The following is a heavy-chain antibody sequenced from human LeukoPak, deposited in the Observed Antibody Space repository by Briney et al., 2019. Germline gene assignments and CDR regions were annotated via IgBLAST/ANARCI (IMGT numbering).Heavy chain of an antibody. D-gene: IGHD2-2*01. CDR3: ARYLRAQVVPEYYFDY. J-gene: IGHJ4*02. Sequence: ASVKVSCKASGYTVTSYYMHWVRQAPGQGLEWMGMINPSGGSTSYAQKFQGRVTMTRDTSKSTVYMELSSMRSEDTAVYYCARYLRAQVVPEYYFDYWGQGTLVTVSS. V-gene: IGHV1-46*01. CDR1: GYTVTSYY. CDR2: INPSGGST.